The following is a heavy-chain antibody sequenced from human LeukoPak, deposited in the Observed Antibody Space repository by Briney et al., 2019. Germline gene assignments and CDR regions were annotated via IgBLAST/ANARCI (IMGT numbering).Heavy chain of an antibody. CDR2: IYPGDSET. V-gene: IGHV5-51*01. D-gene: IGHD4-17*01. Sequence: AESLKISCRGSGYSFSNYWIGWVRQMPGKGLEWVGIIYPGDSETRYSPAFQGQVAISVDKSTRTAYLQWSSLNASDTAMYYCARAGNDSGDFPFDSWGQGTLVTVSA. CDR3: ARAGNDSGDFPFDS. J-gene: IGHJ4*02. CDR1: GYSFSNYW.